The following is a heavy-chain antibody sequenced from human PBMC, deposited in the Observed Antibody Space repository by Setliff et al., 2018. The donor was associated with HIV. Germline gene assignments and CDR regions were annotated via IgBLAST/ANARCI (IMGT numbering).Heavy chain of an antibody. CDR1: GYTLISYF. V-gene: IGHV1-46*01. CDR2: IDPSGGST. J-gene: IGHJ1*01. D-gene: IGHD1-1*01. CDR3: ATHPRGTTQIED. Sequence: VASVKVSCKASGYTLISYFMHWVRQAPGQGLEWMGTIDPSGGSTNYAQKFQGRVTMTRDASTSTVYMDLSSLRSEDTAVYYCATHPRGTTQIEDWGQGSLVTVSS.